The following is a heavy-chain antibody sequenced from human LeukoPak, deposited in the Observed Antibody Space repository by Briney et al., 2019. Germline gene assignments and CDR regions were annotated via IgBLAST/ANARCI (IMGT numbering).Heavy chain of an antibody. CDR3: ARDRSGGSLPGY. J-gene: IGHJ4*02. V-gene: IGHV1-69*01. CDR2: IIPIFGTA. Sequence: SVKVSCKASGGTFSSYAISWVRQAPGQGLEWMGGIIPIFGTANYAQKFQGRVTITADESTSTAYMELSSLRSEDTAVYYCARDRSGGSLPGYWGQGTLVTVSS. D-gene: IGHD2-15*01. CDR1: GGTFSSYA.